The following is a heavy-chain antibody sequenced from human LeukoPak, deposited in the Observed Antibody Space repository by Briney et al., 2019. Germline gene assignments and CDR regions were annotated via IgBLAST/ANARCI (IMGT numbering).Heavy chain of an antibody. CDR2: INHSGST. V-gene: IGHV4-34*01. J-gene: IGHJ6*03. D-gene: IGHD2-15*01. CDR1: GGSFSGYY. CDR3: ARRRVVAAAYYYYYYYMDV. Sequence: TSETLSLTCAVYGGSFSGYYWSWIRQPPGKGLEWIGEINHSGSTNYNPSLKSRVTISVDTSKNQFSLKLSSVTAADTAVYYCARRRVVAAAYYYYYYYMDVWGKGTTVTISS.